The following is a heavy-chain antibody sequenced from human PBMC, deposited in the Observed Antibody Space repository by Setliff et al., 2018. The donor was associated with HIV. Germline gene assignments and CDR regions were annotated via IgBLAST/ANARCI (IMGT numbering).Heavy chain of an antibody. CDR2: AYYSGSS. V-gene: IGHV4-39*01. Sequence: PSETLSLTCTVSGGSISTNYYWGWIRQPPGKGLEWIGSAYYSGSSYYSPSLRSRVTISVDTSKNQFSLRLSSVTAADTAVYYCARHGPLGYCSNGVCYRYYFDYWGQGTLVTVSS. CDR3: ARHGPLGYCSNGVCYRYYFDY. CDR1: GGSISTNYY. J-gene: IGHJ4*02. D-gene: IGHD2-8*01.